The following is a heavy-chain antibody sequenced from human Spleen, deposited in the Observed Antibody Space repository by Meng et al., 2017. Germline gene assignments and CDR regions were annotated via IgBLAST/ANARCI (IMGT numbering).Heavy chain of an antibody. J-gene: IGHJ4*02. D-gene: IGHD6-13*01. CDR1: GFTFSSHS. V-gene: IGHV3-21*01. Sequence: EVQLVESGGGLVKPGGSLRLSCAASGFTFSSHSMNWFRQAPGKGLEWVSSITSSSFEYYADSVKGRFTISRDNAMKSVYLQMNSLRAEDTAVYYCARDSSPLYWGQGTLVTVSS. CDR3: ARDSSPLY. CDR2: ITSSSFE.